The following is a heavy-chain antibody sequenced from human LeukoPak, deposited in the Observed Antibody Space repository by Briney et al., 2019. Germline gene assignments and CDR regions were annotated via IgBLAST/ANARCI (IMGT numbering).Heavy chain of an antibody. CDR3: ARGPRFLEWLSIDLWFDP. D-gene: IGHD3-3*01. Sequence: SETLSLTCAVSGGSISSGGYSWSWLRQPPGKGLEWIGYIYYSGSTYYNPSLKSRVTISVDTSKNQFSLKLSSVTAADTAVYYCARGPRFLEWLSIDLWFDPWGQGTLVTVSS. V-gene: IGHV4-30-4*07. CDR2: IYYSGST. J-gene: IGHJ5*02. CDR1: GGSISSGGYS.